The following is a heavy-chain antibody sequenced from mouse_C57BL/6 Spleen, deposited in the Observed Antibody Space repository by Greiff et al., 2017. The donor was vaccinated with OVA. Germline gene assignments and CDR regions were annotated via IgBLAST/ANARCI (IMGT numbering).Heavy chain of an antibody. CDR2: IDPSDSYT. CDR1: GYTFTSYW. Sequence: QVQLQQSGAELVMPGASVKLSCKASGYTFTSYWMHWVKQRPGQGLEWIGEIDPSDSYTNYNQKFKGKSTLTVDKSSSTAYMQLSSLTSEDSAVYYCARGHYYGSRGAMDYWGQGTSVTVSS. V-gene: IGHV1-69*01. J-gene: IGHJ4*01. CDR3: ARGHYYGSRGAMDY. D-gene: IGHD1-1*01.